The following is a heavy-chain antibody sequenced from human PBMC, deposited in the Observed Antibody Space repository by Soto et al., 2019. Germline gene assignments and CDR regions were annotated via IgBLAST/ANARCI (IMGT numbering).Heavy chain of an antibody. V-gene: IGHV3-15*07. CDR2: IKSKTDGGTT. CDR1: GFTFRTVC. CDR3: TTLSITIFGVVLMDV. D-gene: IGHD3-3*01. Sequence: WRSQRLPWAASGFTFRTVCVNWVRQAKGKGLEWVGRIKSKTDGGTTDYAAPVKGRFTISRDDSKNTLYLQMNSLKTEDTAVYYCTTLSITIFGVVLMDVLGKGTTVTVS. J-gene: IGHJ6*04.